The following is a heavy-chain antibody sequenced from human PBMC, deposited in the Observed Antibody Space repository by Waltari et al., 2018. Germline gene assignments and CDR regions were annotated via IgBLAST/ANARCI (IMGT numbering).Heavy chain of an antibody. CDR2: INPDSGGT. D-gene: IGHD6-6*01. J-gene: IGHJ2*01. V-gene: IGHV1-2*02. Sequence: QVQLVQSGAEVKKPGASVKVSCKASGYTFTGYYIHWVRQAPGQGLEWMGYINPDSGGTKYAQNFQGRVTMTRDTSISTAYMELSRLRSDDTAVYYCARGYGSSNWYFDLWGRGTLVTVSS. CDR1: GYTFTGYY. CDR3: ARGYGSSNWYFDL.